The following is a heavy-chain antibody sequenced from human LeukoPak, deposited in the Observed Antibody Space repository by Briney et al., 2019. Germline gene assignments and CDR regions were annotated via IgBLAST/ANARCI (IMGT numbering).Heavy chain of an antibody. Sequence: GGSLRLSCAASGFTFSSYWMSWVRQAPGKGLEWVANIKQDGSEKYYVDSVKGRFTISRDNSKNTLYLQMNSLRPEDTAVYYCTRGAGWPIDYWGQGILVTVSS. CDR1: GFTFSSYW. CDR2: IKQDGSEK. V-gene: IGHV3-7*03. D-gene: IGHD2-15*01. CDR3: TRGAGWPIDY. J-gene: IGHJ4*02.